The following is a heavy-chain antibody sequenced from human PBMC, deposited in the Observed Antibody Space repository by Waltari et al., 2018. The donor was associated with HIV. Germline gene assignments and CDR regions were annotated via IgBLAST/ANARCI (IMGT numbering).Heavy chain of an antibody. V-gene: IGHV3-15*01. J-gene: IGHJ4*02. CDR1: GFTFSNAW. CDR3: TTDILDGYNPRG. D-gene: IGHD5-12*01. CDR2: IKSKTDGGTT. Sequence: EVQLVESGGGLVKPGGSLRLSCAASGFTFSNAWMSWVRQAPGKGLEWVGRIKSKTDGGTTDYAAPVKGRFTISRDDSKNTLYLQMNSLKTEDKAVYYCTTDILDGYNPRGWGQGTLVTVSS.